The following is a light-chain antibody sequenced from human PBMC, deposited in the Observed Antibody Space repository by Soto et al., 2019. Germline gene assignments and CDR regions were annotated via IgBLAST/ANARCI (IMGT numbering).Light chain of an antibody. V-gene: IGLV4-69*01. CDR3: QTWRTDIRV. Sequence: QPVLTQPPSASASLGASVKLTCTLSSGHNSYAIAWHQQQPEKGPRYLMKLNSDGSHSKGDGIPDRFSGSSSGAERYLTISSPQSEHEADYSCQTWRTDIRVFGGGTQLTVL. CDR1: SGHNSYA. CDR2: LNSDGSH. J-gene: IGLJ3*02.